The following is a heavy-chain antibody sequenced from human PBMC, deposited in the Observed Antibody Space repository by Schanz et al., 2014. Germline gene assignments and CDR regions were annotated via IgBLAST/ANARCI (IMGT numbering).Heavy chain of an antibody. CDR2: ISWNSGSI. V-gene: IGHV3-9*01. J-gene: IGHJ4*02. CDR1: GFTVSNSY. D-gene: IGHD3-3*01. CDR3: ARGVRIDY. Sequence: DVQLVDSGGGLVQPGGSLRLSCAASGFTVSNSYIHWVRQAPGKGLEWVSSISWNSGSIDYVDSVKGRFTISRDNAKNSLYLQMNSLTAEDTAVYYCARGVRIDYWGQGTLVTVSS.